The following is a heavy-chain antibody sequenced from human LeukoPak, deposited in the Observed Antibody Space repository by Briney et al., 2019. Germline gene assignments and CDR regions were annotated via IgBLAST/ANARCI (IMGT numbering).Heavy chain of an antibody. D-gene: IGHD3-16*02. CDR3: ARDRRGDYVWGSYRYFDY. J-gene: IGHJ4*02. CDR1: GYTFTSYG. V-gene: IGHV1-18*01. CDR2: ISAYNGNT. Sequence: SVKVSCKASGYTFTSYGISWVRQAPRQGLEWMGWISAYNGNTNYAQKLQGRVTMNTDTSTSTAYMELRSLRSDDTAVYYCARDRRGDYVWGSYRYFDYWGQGTLVTVSS.